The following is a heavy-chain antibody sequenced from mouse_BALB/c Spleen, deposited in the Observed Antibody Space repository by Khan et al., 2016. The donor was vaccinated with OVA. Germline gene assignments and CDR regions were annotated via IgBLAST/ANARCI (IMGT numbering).Heavy chain of an antibody. Sequence: VELVESGGDLVKPGGSLKLSCAASGFTFSRYSMSWVRQTPDKRLEWVATISSGGDYTYYPDNVKGRFTISRDNAKNTLYLQMSSLKSEDTAMYYCASHLTGSFAYWGQGTLVTVSA. D-gene: IGHD4-1*01. J-gene: IGHJ3*01. V-gene: IGHV5-6*01. CDR3: ASHLTGSFAY. CDR1: GFTFSRYS. CDR2: ISSGGDYT.